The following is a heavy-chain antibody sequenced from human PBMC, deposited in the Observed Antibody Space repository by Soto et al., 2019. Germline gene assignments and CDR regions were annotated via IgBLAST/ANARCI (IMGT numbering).Heavy chain of an antibody. D-gene: IGHD3-10*01. Sequence: ASVKVSCKASGYTFTSYGISWVRQAPGQGLEWMGWISAYNGNTNYAQKLQGRVTMTTDTSTSTAYMELRSLRSDDTAVYYCARDTMVRGVIIPLGYYYYMDVWGKGTTVTVSS. CDR3: ARDTMVRGVIIPLGYYYYMDV. CDR2: ISAYNGNT. V-gene: IGHV1-18*01. J-gene: IGHJ6*03. CDR1: GYTFTSYG.